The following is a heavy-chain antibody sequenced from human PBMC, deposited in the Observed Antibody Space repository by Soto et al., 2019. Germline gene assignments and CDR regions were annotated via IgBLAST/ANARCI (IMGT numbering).Heavy chain of an antibody. D-gene: IGHD3-22*01. CDR3: AKDVYYDSSGSFFDY. CDR2: ISYDGSNK. CDR1: GFTFSSYG. Sequence: QVQLVESGGGVVQPGRSLRLSCAASGFTFSSYGMHWVRQAPGRGLGGVAVISYDGSNKYYADSVKGRFTISRDNSKNTLYLQMNSLRAEDTAVYYCAKDVYYDSSGSFFDYWGQGTLVTVSS. V-gene: IGHV3-30*18. J-gene: IGHJ4*02.